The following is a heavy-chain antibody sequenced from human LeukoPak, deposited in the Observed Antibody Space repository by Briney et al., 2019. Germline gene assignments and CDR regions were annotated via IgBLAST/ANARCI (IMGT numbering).Heavy chain of an antibody. CDR3: ARCSGSEGFDP. Sequence: PGGSLRLSCEAAGFAFKTYSMHWVRQAPWKGLECVANIKQDGTEKYYLDSVKGRFTISRDNAKNTLYLQMNSLRAEDTAVYYCARCSGSEGFDPWGQGTLVTVSS. CDR1: GFAFKTYS. J-gene: IGHJ5*02. D-gene: IGHD1-26*01. CDR2: IKQDGTEK. V-gene: IGHV3-7*01.